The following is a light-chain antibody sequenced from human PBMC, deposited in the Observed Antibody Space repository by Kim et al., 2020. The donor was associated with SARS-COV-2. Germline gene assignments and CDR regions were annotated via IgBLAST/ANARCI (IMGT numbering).Light chain of an antibody. CDR3: QQTYSASRT. Sequence: ASVGDRVTITCRASQDISRELNWYQQKPGKDHKLLIYTASSLQSGVPSRFTGSGSETDFTLTISSLQPEDFATYYCQQTYSASRTFGQGTKVDIK. CDR1: QDISRE. V-gene: IGKV1-39*01. J-gene: IGKJ1*01. CDR2: TAS.